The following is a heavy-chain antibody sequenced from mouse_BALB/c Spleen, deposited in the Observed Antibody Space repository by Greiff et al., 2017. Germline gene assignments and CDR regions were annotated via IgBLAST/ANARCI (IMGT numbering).Heavy chain of an antibody. J-gene: IGHJ4*01. D-gene: IGHD1-1*01. CDR1: GFTFSSFG. Sequence: DVKLVESGGGLVQPGGSRKLSCAASGFTFSSFGMHWVRQAPEKGLEWVAYISSGSSTIYYADTVKGRFTISRDNPKNTLFLQMTSLRSEDTAMYYCARAYYYGSSYCAMDYWGQGTSVTVSS. CDR3: ARAYYYGSSYCAMDY. CDR2: ISSGSSTI. V-gene: IGHV5-17*02.